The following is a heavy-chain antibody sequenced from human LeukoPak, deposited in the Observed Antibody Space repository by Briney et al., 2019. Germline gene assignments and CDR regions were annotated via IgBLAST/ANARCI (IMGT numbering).Heavy chain of an antibody. CDR3: ARGPKGHFDY. J-gene: IGHJ4*02. Sequence: SETLSLTCTVSGGSISSSYWSWIRQPPGKGLEWMGYIYYSGSTSYNPSLKSRVTISLDTSKNQFSLKLSSVTAADTAVYYCARGPKGHFDYWGQGTLVTVSS. CDR2: IYYSGST. CDR1: GGSISSSY. V-gene: IGHV4-59*01.